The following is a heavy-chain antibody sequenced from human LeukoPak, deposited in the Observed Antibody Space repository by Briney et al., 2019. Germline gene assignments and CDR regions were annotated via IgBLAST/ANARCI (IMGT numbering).Heavy chain of an antibody. D-gene: IGHD2-2*01. CDR3: ARSLGSCSTTTCYDNWFDP. V-gene: IGHV3-21*01. CDR1: GFTFSSYR. Sequence: GGSLRLSCAASGFTFSSYRMNWVRQAPGKGLEWVSSISSSGVYIYYADSLKGRFTISRDNAKDSLYLQMNSLRAEDTAVYYCARSLGSCSTTTCYDNWFDPWGQGTLVTVSS. J-gene: IGHJ5*02. CDR2: ISSSGVYI.